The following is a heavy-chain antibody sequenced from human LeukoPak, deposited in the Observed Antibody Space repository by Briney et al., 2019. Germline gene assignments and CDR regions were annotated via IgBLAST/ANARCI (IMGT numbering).Heavy chain of an antibody. CDR2: IGYDGSYK. CDR1: GFTFSRYG. CDR3: ANLPYNWNEHFEDY. D-gene: IGHD1-1*01. J-gene: IGHJ4*02. Sequence: PGGSLRLSCAASGFTFSRYGMHWVRQAPGKGLEWVAFIGYDGSYKQYADSVKGRFTISRDNSKNTLYLQMNSLRAEDTAVYYCANLPYNWNEHFEDYWGQGIPVTVSS. V-gene: IGHV3-30*02.